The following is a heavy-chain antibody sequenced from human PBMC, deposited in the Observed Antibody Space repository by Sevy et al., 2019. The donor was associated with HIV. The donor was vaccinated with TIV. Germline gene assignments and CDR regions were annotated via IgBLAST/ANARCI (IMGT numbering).Heavy chain of an antibody. CDR1: GFTFSSYA. D-gene: IGHD6-19*01. Sequence: GGSLRLSCAASGFTFSSYAMSWVRQAPGKGLEWVSAISGSGGSTYYADSVKGRLTISRDNSKNTLYLQMNSLRAEDTAVYYCAKDKESAVAGTGFDYWGQGTLVTVSS. CDR3: AKDKESAVAGTGFDY. J-gene: IGHJ4*02. CDR2: ISGSGGST. V-gene: IGHV3-23*01.